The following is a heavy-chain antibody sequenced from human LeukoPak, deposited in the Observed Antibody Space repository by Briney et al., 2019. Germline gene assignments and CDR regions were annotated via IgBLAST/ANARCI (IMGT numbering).Heavy chain of an antibody. D-gene: IGHD3-3*01. J-gene: IGHJ4*02. CDR2: IRQVGKSK. CDR3: GRETWQAYNDFWSGYVTD. V-gene: IGHV3-7*01. CDR1: GFAFSDSW. Sequence: GGSLRLSCAASGFAFSDSWMTWVRRAPGKGLEWVANIRQVGKSKYYVDSVKGRFTISRDNAHSTLYLDMNSLTAEDTAIYYCGRETWQAYNDFWSGYVTDWGQGILVTVSS.